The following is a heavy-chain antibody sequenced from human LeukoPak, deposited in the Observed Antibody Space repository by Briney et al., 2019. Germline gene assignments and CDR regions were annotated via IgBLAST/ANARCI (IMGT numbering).Heavy chain of an antibody. Sequence: ASVKVSCKASGYTFSSYYLHWVRQAPGQGLEWMGVINPSGVTTSFAQKLEGRVTMTSDTSTSTVYMELSSLRSEDTAVYYCARVHSGHSWGAYFDYWGQGTLVSVS. CDR2: INPSGVTT. V-gene: IGHV1-46*01. CDR1: GYTFSSYY. J-gene: IGHJ4*02. CDR3: ARVHSGHSWGAYFDY. D-gene: IGHD1-26*01.